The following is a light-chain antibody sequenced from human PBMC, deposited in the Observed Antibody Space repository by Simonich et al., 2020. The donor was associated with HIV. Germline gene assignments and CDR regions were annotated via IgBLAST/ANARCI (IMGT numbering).Light chain of an antibody. Sequence: DIQMTQSPSTLSASVGDRVTIPCRASQSLSSWFAWYQQKPGKAPKHLIYKASSLQSGVPSRFSGSGSGTEFTLTISSLQPDDFATYYCQQYYSFPRTFGQGTNVDIK. V-gene: IGKV1-5*03. CDR3: QQYYSFPRT. CDR2: KAS. J-gene: IGKJ1*01. CDR1: QSLSSW.